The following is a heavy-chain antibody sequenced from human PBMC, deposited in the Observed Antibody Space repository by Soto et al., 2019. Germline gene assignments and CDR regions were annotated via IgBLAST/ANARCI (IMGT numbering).Heavy chain of an antibody. CDR1: GGSISSGGYY. D-gene: IGHD3-3*01. CDR3: GRVGYDFWSGYYMADY. J-gene: IGHJ4*02. Sequence: QVELQESGPGLVKPSQTLSLTCTVSGGSISSGGYYWSWIRQHPGKGLEWIGYIYYSGSTYYNPSLKSRVTISVDTSKNQFSLKLSSVTAADTAVYYCGRVGYDFWSGYYMADYWGQGTLVTVSS. V-gene: IGHV4-31*03. CDR2: IYYSGST.